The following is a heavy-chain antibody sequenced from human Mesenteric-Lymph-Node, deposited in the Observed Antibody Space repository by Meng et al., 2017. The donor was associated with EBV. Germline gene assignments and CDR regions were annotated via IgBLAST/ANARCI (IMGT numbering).Heavy chain of an antibody. J-gene: IGHJ4*02. CDR1: GYTFTGYY. D-gene: IGHD2-2*03. Sequence: VGVVQAGAEWQRHGALVKGSSKASGYTFTGYYMHGVRQAPGQGLEWMGRINPNSGGTNCAQKFQGRVTMTRDTSISTAYMELSGLRSDDTAVYYCARVDGQPYWGQGTLVTVSS. V-gene: IGHV1-2*06. CDR2: INPNSGGT. CDR3: ARVDGQPY.